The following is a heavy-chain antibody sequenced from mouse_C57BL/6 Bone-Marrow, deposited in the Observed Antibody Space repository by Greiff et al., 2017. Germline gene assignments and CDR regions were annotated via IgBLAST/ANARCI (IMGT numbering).Heavy chain of an antibody. Sequence: QVQLQQPGAELVKPGASVKLSCKASGYTFTSYWMHWVKQRPGQGLEWIGMIHPNSGSTNYNEKFKSKATLTVDKSSSTAYMQLSSLTSEDSAVYYCARSPSIDYYGSLAWFAYWGQGTLVTVSA. CDR2: IHPNSGST. CDR1: GYTFTSYW. J-gene: IGHJ3*01. CDR3: ARSPSIDYYGSLAWFAY. D-gene: IGHD1-1*01. V-gene: IGHV1-64*01.